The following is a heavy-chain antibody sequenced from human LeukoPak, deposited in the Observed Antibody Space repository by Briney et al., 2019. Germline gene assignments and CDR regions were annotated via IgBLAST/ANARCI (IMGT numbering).Heavy chain of an antibody. CDR3: ARQTPVDTAMVTSMDY. D-gene: IGHD5-18*01. V-gene: IGHV5-51*01. Sequence: GESLKISCKGSGYSFTSYWIGWVRKMPGKGLEWMGIIYPGDSDTRYSPSFQGQVTISADKSISTAYLQWSSLKASDTAMYYCARQTPVDTAMVTSMDYWGQGTLVTVSS. CDR2: IYPGDSDT. J-gene: IGHJ4*02. CDR1: GYSFTSYW.